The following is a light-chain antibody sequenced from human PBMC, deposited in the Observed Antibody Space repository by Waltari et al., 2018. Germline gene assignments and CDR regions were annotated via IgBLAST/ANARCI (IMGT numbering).Light chain of an antibody. CDR2: EVT. V-gene: IGLV2-23*02. Sequence: QSALTQPASVSGSPGQSITISCTGINSDVGNYNLVSWYKHPPGKAPKVIIYEVTNRPSGVSNRFSGSKSGNTASLTISGLQAEDEADYYCCSYAGSTTSVMFGGGTKLTVL. CDR3: CSYAGSTTSVM. CDR1: NSDVGNYNL. J-gene: IGLJ3*02.